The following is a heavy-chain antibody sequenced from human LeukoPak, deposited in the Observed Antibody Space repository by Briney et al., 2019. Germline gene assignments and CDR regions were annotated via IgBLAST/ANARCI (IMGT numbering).Heavy chain of an antibody. Sequence: SETLSLTCAVSGGSISRGDYSWSWIRQPPEKGLEWIGHIYHSGSTYYNPSLKSRVTMSVDRSKNQFSLKLSSVTAADTAVYYCARSGYDSSGYFWDWFDPWGQGTLVTVSS. J-gene: IGHJ5*02. CDR3: ARSGYDSSGYFWDWFDP. D-gene: IGHD3-22*01. V-gene: IGHV4-30-2*01. CDR1: GGSISRGDYS. CDR2: IYHSGST.